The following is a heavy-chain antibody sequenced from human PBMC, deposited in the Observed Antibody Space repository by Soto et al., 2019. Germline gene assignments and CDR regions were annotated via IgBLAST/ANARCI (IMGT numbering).Heavy chain of an antibody. CDR3: AGHYHGGGTGTIDC. CDR2: IYYSGNT. V-gene: IGHV4-59*08. Sequence: PSDTLSLTCTVSGVSISSYYWNLIRQPPGKGLEWIGYIYYSGNTNYNPSLKSRVTISVDTSKNQFSLKLSSVTAADSALYYCAGHYHGGGTGTIDCWGQGTLITVSS. D-gene: IGHD1-1*01. CDR1: GVSISSYY. J-gene: IGHJ4*02.